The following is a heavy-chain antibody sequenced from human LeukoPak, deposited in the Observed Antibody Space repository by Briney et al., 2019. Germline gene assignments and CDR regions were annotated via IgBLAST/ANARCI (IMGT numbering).Heavy chain of an antibody. CDR2: IIPILGIA. Sequence: GASVKVSCKASGGTFSSYAISWVRQAPGQGLEWMGRIIPILGIANYAQKFQGRVTITADKSTSTAYMELSSLRSEDTAVYYCARDLYDSSGYYYYYGMDVWGQGTTVTVSS. CDR3: ARDLYDSSGYYYYYGMDV. CDR1: GGTFSSYA. J-gene: IGHJ6*02. V-gene: IGHV1-69*04. D-gene: IGHD3-22*01.